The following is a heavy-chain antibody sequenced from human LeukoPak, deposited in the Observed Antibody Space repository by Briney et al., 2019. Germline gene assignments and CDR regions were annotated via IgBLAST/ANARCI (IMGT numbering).Heavy chain of an antibody. V-gene: IGHV3-48*02. CDR2: ISGSSTTI. Sequence: GGSLRLSCAASGFTFSSYSMNWVRQAPGKGLEWISYISGSSTTIYYADSVKGRFTISRDNAKNSLYLEMNSLRDEDTAVYYCARVGYDILTGYYFDYWGQGTLVTVSS. CDR1: GFTFSSYS. J-gene: IGHJ4*02. CDR3: ARVGYDILTGYYFDY. D-gene: IGHD3-9*01.